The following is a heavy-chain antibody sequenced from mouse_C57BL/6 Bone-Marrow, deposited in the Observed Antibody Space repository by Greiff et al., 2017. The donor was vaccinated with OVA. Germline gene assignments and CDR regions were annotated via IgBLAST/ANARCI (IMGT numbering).Heavy chain of an antibody. CDR3: ARSLYDYDVLFAY. J-gene: IGHJ3*01. D-gene: IGHD2-4*01. CDR1: GYTFTSYW. Sequence: QVQLQQPGAELVRPGTSVKLSSKASGYTFTSYWMHWVKQRPGQGLEWIGVIDPSDSYTNYNQKFKGKATLTVDTSSSTAYMQLSSLTSEDSAVYYCARSLYDYDVLFAYWGQGTLVTVSA. V-gene: IGHV1-59*01. CDR2: IDPSDSYT.